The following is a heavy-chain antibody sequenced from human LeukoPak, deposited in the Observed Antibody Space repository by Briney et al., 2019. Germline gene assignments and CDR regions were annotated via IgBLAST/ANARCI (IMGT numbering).Heavy chain of an antibody. CDR2: ISSSSSTI. J-gene: IGHJ4*02. CDR3: AKDGLSLVAAAGTPDY. Sequence: GGSLRLSCAASGFTFSSYSMNWVRQAPGKGLEWVSYISSSSSTIYYADSVKGRFTISRDNSKNTLYLQMNSLRAEDTAVYYCAKDGLSLVAAAGTPDYWGQGTLVTVSS. V-gene: IGHV3-48*01. D-gene: IGHD6-13*01. CDR1: GFTFSSYS.